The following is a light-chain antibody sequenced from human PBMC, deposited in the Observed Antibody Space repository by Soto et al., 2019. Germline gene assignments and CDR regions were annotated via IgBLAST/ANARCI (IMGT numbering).Light chain of an antibody. J-gene: IGKJ1*01. CDR2: GAS. CDR1: QSIRHY. V-gene: IGKV1-5*01. CDR3: QHHNSYSQT. Sequence: MSKTTPTLSASVGDRVTITCRASQSIRHYLAWYQQMPGKAPKLLIYGASTLQSGVPSRFSGSGSGTEFTLTISSLQPDDLGTYFCQHHNSYSQTFGQGTKVDIK.